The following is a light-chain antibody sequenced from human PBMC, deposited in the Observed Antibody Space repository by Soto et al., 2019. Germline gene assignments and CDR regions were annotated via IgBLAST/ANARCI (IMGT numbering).Light chain of an antibody. CDR1: SGHSSYA. Sequence: QSVLTQSPSASASLGASVKLTCTLSSGHSSYAIAWHQQQPEKGPRYLMKLNSDGSHIKGDGIPDRFSGSSSGAERYLTISSLQSEDETDYYCSAYTVSRTYVFGTGTKLTVL. J-gene: IGLJ1*01. CDR3: SAYTVSRTYV. V-gene: IGLV4-69*01. CDR2: LNSDGSH.